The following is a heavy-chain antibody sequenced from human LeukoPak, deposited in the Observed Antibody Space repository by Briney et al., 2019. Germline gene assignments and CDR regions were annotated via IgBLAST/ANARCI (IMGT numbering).Heavy chain of an antibody. J-gene: IGHJ3*02. CDR1: GGSISSYY. CDR2: IYYSGST. CDR3: ARLTPTAGIWAFDI. Sequence: PSETLSLTCSVSGGSISSYYWSWIRQPPGKGLEWIGYIYYSGSTSYNPSLKSRVTISVDTSKNQFSLKLSSVTAADTAVYYCARLTPTAGIWAFDIWGQGTMVTVSS. V-gene: IGHV4-59*01. D-gene: IGHD6-13*01.